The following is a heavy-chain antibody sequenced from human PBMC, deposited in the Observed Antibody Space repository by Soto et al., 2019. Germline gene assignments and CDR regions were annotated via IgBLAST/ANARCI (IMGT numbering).Heavy chain of an antibody. V-gene: IGHV4-4*08. CDR1: GCAISSYY. CDR2: IYNSGST. J-gene: IGHJ6*03. CDR3: ARLTYYFYYMDV. Sequence: SETLSLTCTFSGCAISSYYWSWIRQPPGKGLEWIGYIYNSGSTNYNPSLKSRVTMSVDMSKNQFSLNLSSVTAADTAVYYCARLTYYFYYMDVWAKGTTVTVSS. D-gene: IGHD7-27*01.